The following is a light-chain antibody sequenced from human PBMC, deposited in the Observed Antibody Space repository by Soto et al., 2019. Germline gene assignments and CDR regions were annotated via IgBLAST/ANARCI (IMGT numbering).Light chain of an antibody. CDR3: QQYNNWPPLT. Sequence: EIVLTQAPCTLSLSPVERASLSCRSIQSVISSYLFWYQHKPGQAPRLLIYGASIRATGIPARFSGSGSGTDFTLTISSLEPEDFAVYYCQQYNNWPPLTFGGGTKVDIK. J-gene: IGKJ4*01. V-gene: IGKV3-20*01. CDR2: GAS. CDR1: QSVISSY.